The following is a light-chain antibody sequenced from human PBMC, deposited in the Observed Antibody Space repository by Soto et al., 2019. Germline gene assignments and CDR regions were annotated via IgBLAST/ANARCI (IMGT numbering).Light chain of an antibody. J-gene: IGKJ1*01. Sequence: EIVLTQSPGTLSLSPGERATLSCWASQSVSSSYLAWYQQKPGQAPRLLIYGASSRATGIPDRFSGSGSGTDFILTISRLEPEDFAVYYCQQYGSSPSFGQGTKVDIK. CDR3: QQYGSSPS. V-gene: IGKV3-20*01. CDR1: QSVSSSY. CDR2: GAS.